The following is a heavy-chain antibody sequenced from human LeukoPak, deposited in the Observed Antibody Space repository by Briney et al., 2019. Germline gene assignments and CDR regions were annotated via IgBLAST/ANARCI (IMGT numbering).Heavy chain of an antibody. J-gene: IGHJ6*03. CDR3: ARDQSDFWSIGYYYMDV. V-gene: IGHV3-53*01. D-gene: IGHD3-3*01. CDR1: GFTVSNNY. CDR2: IYSGGST. Sequence: PGGSLRLSCAASGFTVSNNYMSWVRQAPGKGLEWVSVIYSGGSTYFADSVKGRFTISRDYSKNTLYLQMNSLRAEDTAEYYCARDQSDFWSIGYYYMDVWGKGTTVTVSS.